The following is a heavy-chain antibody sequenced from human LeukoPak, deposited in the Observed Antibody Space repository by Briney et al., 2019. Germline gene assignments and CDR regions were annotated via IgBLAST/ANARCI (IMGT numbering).Heavy chain of an antibody. CDR2: ISYSGRT. D-gene: IGHD3-10*01. V-gene: IGHV4-39*07. CDR1: GGSISSGHYL. J-gene: IGHJ4*02. CDR3: ANLRPPYYYDSGSYHLQTDY. Sequence: PSETLSLTCTVSGGSISSGHYLWGWIRQPPGKGLEWIMSISYSGRTYYNPSLKSRVTISLDTTKNQFSLKMTSVTAAGTAVYYCANLRPPYYYDSGSYHLQTDYWGQGTLVTVSS.